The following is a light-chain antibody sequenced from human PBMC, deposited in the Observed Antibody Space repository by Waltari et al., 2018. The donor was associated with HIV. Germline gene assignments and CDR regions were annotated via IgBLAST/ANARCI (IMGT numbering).Light chain of an antibody. CDR1: QSVSSN. V-gene: IGKV3-15*01. CDR2: GAS. Sequence: EIVMTQSPATLSVSPGERVTLSCRASQSVSSNVAWYQQKPGQPPRLLIYGASTRATGIPVRFSGSGSGTEFTLTISSLQSEDCAVYYCQQYNNWLLRTFGQGTKLEIK. CDR3: QQYNNWLLRT. J-gene: IGKJ2*01.